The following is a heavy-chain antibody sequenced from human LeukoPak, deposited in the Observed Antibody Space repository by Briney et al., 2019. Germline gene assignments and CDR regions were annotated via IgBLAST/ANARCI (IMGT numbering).Heavy chain of an antibody. CDR3: AKGHGDYKGNYFDY. Sequence: GGSLRLSCAASGFTFSSYGMTRVRQAPGKGLEWVSGISGSGDRANYADSLKGRFTISRDNSKRTLYLQMDSLRAEDTAVYYCAKGHGDYKGNYFDYWGQGTLVTVSS. J-gene: IGHJ4*02. CDR1: GFTFSSYG. D-gene: IGHD4-17*01. V-gene: IGHV3-23*01. CDR2: ISGSGDRA.